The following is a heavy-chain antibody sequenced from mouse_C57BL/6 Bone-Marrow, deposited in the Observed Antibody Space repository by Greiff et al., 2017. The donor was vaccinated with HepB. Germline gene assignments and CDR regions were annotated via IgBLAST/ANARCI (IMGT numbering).Heavy chain of an antibody. D-gene: IGHD2-4*01. CDR2: IDPENGDT. CDR1: GFNIKDDY. V-gene: IGHV14-4*01. CDR3: TPYYDVAY. J-gene: IGHJ3*01. Sequence: VQLKESGAELVRPGASVKLSCTASGFNIKDDYMHWVKQRPEQGLEWIGWIDPENGDTEYASKFQGKATITADTSSNTAYLQLSSLTSEDTAVYYCTPYYDVAYWGQGTLVTVSA.